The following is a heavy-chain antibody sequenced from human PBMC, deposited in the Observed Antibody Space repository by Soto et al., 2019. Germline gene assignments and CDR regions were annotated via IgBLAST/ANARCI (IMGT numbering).Heavy chain of an antibody. Sequence: SVKVSCKASGGTFSSYTISWVRQAPGQGLEWMGRIIPMHGIANYAQKFQGRVTITADKSTSTAYMELSSLRSEDTAVYYCARDTVTTFGIDYWGQGTLVTVSS. V-gene: IGHV1-69*04. CDR3: ARDTVTTFGIDY. J-gene: IGHJ4*02. D-gene: IGHD4-4*01. CDR1: GGTFSSYT. CDR2: IIPMHGIA.